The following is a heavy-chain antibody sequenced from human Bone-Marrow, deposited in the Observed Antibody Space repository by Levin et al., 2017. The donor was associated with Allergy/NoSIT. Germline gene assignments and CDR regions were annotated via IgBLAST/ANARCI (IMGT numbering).Heavy chain of an antibody. CDR1: GFSFAGYA. J-gene: IGHJ3*02. V-gene: IGHV3-9*01. CDR3: AKSRTYSSSSGAFDI. D-gene: IGHD6-6*01. Sequence: QPGGSLRLSCAASGFSFAGYAMHWVRQAPGKGLEWVSSISWNSGNVDYADSVKGRFTLSRDNAKNSLYLRLSSLKPDDTALYYCAKSRTYSSSSGAFDIWGQGTRVTVSS. CDR2: ISWNSGNV.